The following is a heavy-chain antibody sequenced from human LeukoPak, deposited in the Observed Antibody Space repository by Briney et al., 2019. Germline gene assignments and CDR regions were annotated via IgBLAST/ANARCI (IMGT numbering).Heavy chain of an antibody. Sequence: GGSLRLSCAASGFTFSTYGTHWVRQAPGKGLEWVSAISGSGGSTYYADSVKGRFTISRDNSKNTLYLQMNSLRAEDTAVYYCAKVFVLRYFDWLLIRVGEDYYYYMDVWGKGTTVTISS. CDR2: ISGSGGST. D-gene: IGHD3-9*01. V-gene: IGHV3-23*01. CDR3: AKVFVLRYFDWLLIRVGEDYYYYMDV. J-gene: IGHJ6*03. CDR1: GFTFSTYG.